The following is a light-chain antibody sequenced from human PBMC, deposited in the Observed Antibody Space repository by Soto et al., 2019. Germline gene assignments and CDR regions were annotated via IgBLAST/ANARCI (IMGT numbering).Light chain of an antibody. Sequence: EIVLTQSPATLSVSPGESATLSCRAGQTVSNNLAWYQQKPGQAPRLLIYGASSRATGIPATFSGSGSETQFTLTISSLQSEDFAVYYCQHLDRYPATFGRGTRLEIK. CDR1: QTVSNN. CDR2: GAS. J-gene: IGKJ5*01. CDR3: QHLDRYPAT. V-gene: IGKV3-15*01.